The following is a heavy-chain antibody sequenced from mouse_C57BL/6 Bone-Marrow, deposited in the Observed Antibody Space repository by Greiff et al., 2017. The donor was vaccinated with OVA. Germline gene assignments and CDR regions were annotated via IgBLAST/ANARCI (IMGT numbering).Heavy chain of an antibody. V-gene: IGHV1-82*01. CDR1: GYAFSSSW. Sequence: QVQLKESGPELVKPGASVKISCKASGYAFSSSWMNWVKQRPGKGLEWIGRIYPGDGDTNYNGKFKGKATLTADKSSSTAYMQLSSLTSEDSAVYFCASPSTVVARYFDVWGTGTTVTVSS. J-gene: IGHJ1*03. D-gene: IGHD1-1*01. CDR3: ASPSTVVARYFDV. CDR2: IYPGDGDT.